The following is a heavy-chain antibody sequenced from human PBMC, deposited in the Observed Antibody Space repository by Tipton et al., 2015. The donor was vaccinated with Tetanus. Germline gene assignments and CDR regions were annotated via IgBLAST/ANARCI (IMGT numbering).Heavy chain of an antibody. CDR1: GGSISGNTFY. J-gene: IGHJ5*02. CDR3: ARHLYGYWFDP. D-gene: IGHD3-10*01. V-gene: IGHV4-39*01. CDR2: IYYSGTT. Sequence: TLSLTCSVSGGSISGNTFYWGWIRQPPGKGLEWIGAIYYSGTTYSNSSLKSRVTMSIDPSKNQFSLKLGSVTAADTAVYYCARHLYGYWFDPWGQGALVTVSS.